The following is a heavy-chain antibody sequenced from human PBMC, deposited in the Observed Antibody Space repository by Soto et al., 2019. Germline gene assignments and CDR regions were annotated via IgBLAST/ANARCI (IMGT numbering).Heavy chain of an antibody. Sequence: QVQLVQSGAEVKKPGSSVKVSCKASGGTFSSYTISWVRQAPGQGLEWMGRIIPILGIANYAQKFQGRVTITADKSTSTAYMELSSLRSEDTAVYYCARNDPQAATPPHYYYYYMDVWGKGTTVTVSS. D-gene: IGHD2-15*01. CDR2: IIPILGIA. V-gene: IGHV1-69*02. CDR1: GGTFSSYT. CDR3: ARNDPQAATPPHYYYYYMDV. J-gene: IGHJ6*03.